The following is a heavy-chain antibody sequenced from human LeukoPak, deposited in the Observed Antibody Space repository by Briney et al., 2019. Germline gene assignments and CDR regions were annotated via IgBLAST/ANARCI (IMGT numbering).Heavy chain of an antibody. V-gene: IGHV4-38-2*02. D-gene: IGHD6-19*01. CDR1: GYSISSGYH. CDR2: IYHSGST. CDR3: ARVTTGYSSGWYFVDY. Sequence: KSSEALSLTCTVSGYSISSGYHWGWIRQPPGKGLEWIGSIYHSGSTYYNPSLKSRVTISVDTSKNQFSLKLSSVTAADTAVYYCARVTTGYSSGWYFVDYWGQGTLVTVSS. J-gene: IGHJ4*02.